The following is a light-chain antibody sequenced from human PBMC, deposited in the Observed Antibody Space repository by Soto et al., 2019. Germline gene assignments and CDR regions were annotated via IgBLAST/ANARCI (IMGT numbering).Light chain of an antibody. V-gene: IGKV1-39*01. J-gene: IGKJ1*01. CDR1: QSTNNY. Sequence: DIQMTQSPSSLSASVGDRVTITCRASQSTNNYLNWYHQKPGKAPKLLIFTASSLQSGVPSRFSGSGSGTDFTLTISRLQPEDFATYYCQQSYRAFGHGTKVDIK. CDR3: QQSYRA. CDR2: TAS.